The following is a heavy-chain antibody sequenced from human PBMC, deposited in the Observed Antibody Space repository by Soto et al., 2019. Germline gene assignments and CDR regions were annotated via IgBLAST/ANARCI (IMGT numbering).Heavy chain of an antibody. CDR2: ISAYNGNT. CDR1: CYTLSRYG. CDR3: ARASGSSYWFDP. J-gene: IGHJ5*02. D-gene: IGHD1-26*01. Sequence: VEVSCKASCYTLSRYGISWVGQAPGQGLEWMGWISAYNGNTNYAQKLQGRVTMTTDTSTSTAYMELRSLRSDDTAVYYCARASGSSYWFDPWGQGTLVTVSS. V-gene: IGHV1-18*01.